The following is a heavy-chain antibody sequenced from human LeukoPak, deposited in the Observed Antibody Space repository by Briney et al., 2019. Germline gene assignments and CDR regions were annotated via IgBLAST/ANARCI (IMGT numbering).Heavy chain of an antibody. V-gene: IGHV3-7*01. CDR3: ARDYNSKGTIFDY. Sequence: GGSLRLSCAASGFALSSHWMTWVRQVPGRGPEWVANVNRDGSETYYLDSVKGRFTISRDNAKNSLYLQMNSLRAEDTAVYYCARDYNSKGTIFDYWGQGTLVTVSS. D-gene: IGHD2/OR15-2a*01. CDR1: GFALSSHW. J-gene: IGHJ4*02. CDR2: VNRDGSET.